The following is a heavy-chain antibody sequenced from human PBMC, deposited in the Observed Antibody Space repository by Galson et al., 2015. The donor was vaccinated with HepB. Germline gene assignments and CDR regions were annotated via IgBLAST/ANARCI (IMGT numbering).Heavy chain of an antibody. V-gene: IGHV1-18*04. CDR3: ARDLRVRGVTGQNWFDP. CDR1: GYTFTNYG. CDR2: ISIYNGAT. Sequence: SCKASGYTFTNYGISWVRQAPGQGLEWMGWISIYNGATKYAQKFQGRVTMTTDTSMKTAYMELRSLRSDDTAVYYCARDLRVRGVTGQNWFDPWGQGALVTVSS. J-gene: IGHJ5*02. D-gene: IGHD3-10*01.